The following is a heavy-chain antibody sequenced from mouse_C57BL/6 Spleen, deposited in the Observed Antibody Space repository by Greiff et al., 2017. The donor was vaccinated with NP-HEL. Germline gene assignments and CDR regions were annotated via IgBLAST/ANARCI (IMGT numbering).Heavy chain of an antibody. CDR2: ISYSGST. Sequence: EVQLQESGPGMVKPSQSLPLTCTVTGYSITSGYDWHWIRHFPGNKLEWMGYISYSGSTNYNPSLKSRISITHDTSKNHFFLKLNSVTTEDTATYYCAGLGEDYFDYWGQGTTLTVSS. V-gene: IGHV3-1*01. D-gene: IGHD4-1*01. J-gene: IGHJ2*01. CDR1: GYSITSGYD. CDR3: AGLGEDYFDY.